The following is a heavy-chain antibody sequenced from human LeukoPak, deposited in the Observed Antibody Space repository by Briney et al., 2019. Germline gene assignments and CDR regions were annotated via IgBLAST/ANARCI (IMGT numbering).Heavy chain of an antibody. V-gene: IGHV3-30*02. CDR2: IWSDGSNK. CDR3: AKDAQRGFDYSNSLEY. D-gene: IGHD4-11*01. Sequence: PGGSLRLSCSASGLTFSHYGFHWVRQAPGKGLEWVAFIWSDGSNKYYGDSVKGRFIIYRDDSENTISLQMNSLRSEDTGVYYCAKDAQRGFDYSNSLEYWGQGSLVIVSS. CDR1: GLTFSHYG. J-gene: IGHJ4*02.